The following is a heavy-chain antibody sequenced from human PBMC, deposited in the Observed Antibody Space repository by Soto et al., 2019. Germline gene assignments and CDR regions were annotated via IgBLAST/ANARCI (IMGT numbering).Heavy chain of an antibody. CDR3: GKVLVGATGHTDSDS. CDR1: GGSIYRSGYY. V-gene: IGHV4-39*01. CDR2: IDYNGVT. Sequence: SETLSLTCTVSGGSIYRSGYYWGWIRQPPGRGLEWIGNIDYNGVTYSNPSLKSRVTISRDTSKNQFPLKLTSVTAADTALYYCGKVLVGATGHTDSDSWGPGTLVTVSS. J-gene: IGHJ4*02. D-gene: IGHD2-15*01.